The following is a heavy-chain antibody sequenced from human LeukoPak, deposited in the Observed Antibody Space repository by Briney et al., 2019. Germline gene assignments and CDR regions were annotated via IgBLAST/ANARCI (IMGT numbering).Heavy chain of an antibody. CDR1: GFTFSIYV. J-gene: IGHJ4*02. CDR3: VRDGRGGY. Sequence: GGSLRLSCAASGFTFSIYVMSWVRQAPKGLEWVANIKNDGSEKYYVDSLKGRFTISRDNAKDSLYLQMSSLTAEDTAVYYCVRDGRGGYWGQGTVVTVSS. V-gene: IGHV3-7*01. CDR2: IKNDGSEK.